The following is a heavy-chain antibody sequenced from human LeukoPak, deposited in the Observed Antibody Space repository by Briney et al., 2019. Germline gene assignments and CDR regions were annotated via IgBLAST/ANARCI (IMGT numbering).Heavy chain of an antibody. J-gene: IGHJ1*01. Sequence: ASVKVSCKASGYTFTGYYMHWVRQAPGQGLEWMGWINPNSGGTNYAQKFQGRVTMTRDTSISTAYMELSRLRSDDTAVYYCARPLLPYCGGGSCYSAWQHWGQGTLVTVSS. CDR2: INPNSGGT. V-gene: IGHV1-2*02. D-gene: IGHD2-15*01. CDR3: ARPLLPYCGGGSCYSAWQH. CDR1: GYTFTGYY.